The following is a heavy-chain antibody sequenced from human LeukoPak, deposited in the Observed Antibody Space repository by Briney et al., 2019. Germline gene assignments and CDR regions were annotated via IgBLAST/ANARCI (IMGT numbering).Heavy chain of an antibody. D-gene: IGHD6-25*01. J-gene: IGHJ4*02. CDR1: GYSISSGYY. CDR2: IYHSGST. Sequence: SETLSLTCAVSGYSISSGYYWGWIRQTPGKGLEWIGSIYHSGSTYYNPSLKSRVTISVDTSKNQFSLKLSSVTAAATAVYYCARDSSGFARNYFDYWGQGTLVTVSS. CDR3: ARDSSGFARNYFDY. V-gene: IGHV4-38-2*02.